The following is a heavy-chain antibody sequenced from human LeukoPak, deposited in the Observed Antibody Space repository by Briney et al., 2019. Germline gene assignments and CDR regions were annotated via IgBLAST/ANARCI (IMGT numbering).Heavy chain of an antibody. V-gene: IGHV3-23*01. Sequence: GGSLRLSCAASGFTFSGQSMDWVRQAPGKGLEWVSAISGSGGSTYYADSVKGRFTISRDNSKNTLYLQMNSLRAEDTAVYYCAKVRRRILLWFGEPDYWGQGTLVTVSS. D-gene: IGHD3-10*01. CDR3: AKVRRRILLWFGEPDY. J-gene: IGHJ4*02. CDR1: GFTFSGQS. CDR2: ISGSGGST.